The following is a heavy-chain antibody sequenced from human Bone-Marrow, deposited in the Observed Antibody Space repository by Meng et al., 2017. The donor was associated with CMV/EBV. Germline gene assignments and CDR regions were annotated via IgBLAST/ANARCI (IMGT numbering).Heavy chain of an antibody. CDR1: GGSISSYY. J-gene: IGHJ1*01. CDR2: IYYSGST. Sequence: SETLSLTCTVSGGSISSYYWSWIRQPPGKGLEWIGYIYYSGSTNYNPSLKSRVTISVDTSKNQFSLKLSSVTAADTAVYYCAGQLVYYGSGSYYISWGQGTLVTVSS. V-gene: IGHV4-59*01. D-gene: IGHD3-10*01. CDR3: AGQLVYYGSGSYYIS.